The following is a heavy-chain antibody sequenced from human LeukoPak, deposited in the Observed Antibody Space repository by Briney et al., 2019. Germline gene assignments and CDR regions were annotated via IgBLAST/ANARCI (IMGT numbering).Heavy chain of an antibody. CDR2: ISGIGVST. CDR3: PITHSSSYACMDV. D-gene: IGHD6-13*01. J-gene: IGHJ6*02. Sequence: GGSLRLSCAASGFTFSSYAMSWVRQAPGKGLEWVSTISGIGVSTYYADSVNGRVTISRDNSKNTLYLQMNSLRADETAVYYCPITHSSSYACMDVWGQGTAVTVSS. CDR1: GFTFSSYA. V-gene: IGHV3-23*01.